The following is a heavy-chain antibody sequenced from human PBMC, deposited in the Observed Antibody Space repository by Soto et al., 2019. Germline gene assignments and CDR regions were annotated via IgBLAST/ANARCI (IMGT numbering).Heavy chain of an antibody. Sequence: EVQLVESGGVLVQPGGSLRLSCAASGLIFSAYHMDWVRQAPGQGLEWVGRIRRKANSYTTEYAASVKGRFTISRDDSKSSLYLQMNSLKSEDTAVYYCAMLGGWSGGSSGMDVWGQGTTVTVSS. CDR1: GLIFSAYH. J-gene: IGHJ6*02. CDR2: IRRKANSYTT. D-gene: IGHD6-19*01. CDR3: AMLGGWSGGSSGMDV. V-gene: IGHV3-72*01.